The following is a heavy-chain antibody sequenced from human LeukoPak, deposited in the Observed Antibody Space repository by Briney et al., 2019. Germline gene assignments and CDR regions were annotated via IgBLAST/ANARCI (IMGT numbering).Heavy chain of an antibody. Sequence: GGSLRLSCAASGFTVSSNYMSWVRQAPGKGLEWVSVIYSGGSPYYADSVKGRFTISRDNSKNTLYLQMNSLRAEDTAVYYCVRDSRSIAAAGTGYYYYYMDVWGKGTTVTISS. V-gene: IGHV3-53*01. CDR2: IYSGGSP. J-gene: IGHJ6*03. D-gene: IGHD6-13*01. CDR3: VRDSRSIAAAGTGYYYYYMDV. CDR1: GFTVSSNY.